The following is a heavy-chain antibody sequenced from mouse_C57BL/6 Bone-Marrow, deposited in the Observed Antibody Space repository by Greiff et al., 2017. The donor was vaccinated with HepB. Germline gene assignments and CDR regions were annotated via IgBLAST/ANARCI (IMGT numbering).Heavy chain of an antibody. J-gene: IGHJ2*01. D-gene: IGHD2-9*01. V-gene: IGHV1-72*01. CDR2: IDPNSGGT. CDR3: ARWALLRLRRAYFDY. CDR1: GYTFTSYW. Sequence: QVQLQQPGAELVKPGASVKLSCKASGYTFTSYWMHWVKQRPGRGLEWIGRIDPNSGGTKYNEKFKSKATLTVDKPSSTAYMQLSSLTSEDSAVYYCARWALLRLRRAYFDYWGQGTTLTVSS.